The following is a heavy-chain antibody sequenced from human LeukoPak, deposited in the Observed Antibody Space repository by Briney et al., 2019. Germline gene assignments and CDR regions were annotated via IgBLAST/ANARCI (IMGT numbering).Heavy chain of an antibody. CDR2: INPNSGGT. CDR3: ARDSFEWELLYYFDY. V-gene: IGHV1-2*02. D-gene: IGHD1-26*01. Sequence: GASVKVSCKASGYTFTGYCMHWVRQAPGQGLEWMGWINPNSGGTNYAQKFQGRVTMTRDTSISTAYMELNRLRSDDTAVYYCARDSFEWELLYYFDYWGQGTLVTVSS. CDR1: GYTFTGYC. J-gene: IGHJ4*02.